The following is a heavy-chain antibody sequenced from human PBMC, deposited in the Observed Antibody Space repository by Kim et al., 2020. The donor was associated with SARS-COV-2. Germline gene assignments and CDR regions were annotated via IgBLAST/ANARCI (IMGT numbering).Heavy chain of an antibody. D-gene: IGHD4-17*01. Sequence: GKGRFTISRDNSKNTLYLQMNSLRAEDTAVYYCAKDGRRATTVVTPYFDLWGRGTLVTVSS. CDR3: AKDGRRATTVVTPYFDL. V-gene: IGHV3-30*02. J-gene: IGHJ2*01.